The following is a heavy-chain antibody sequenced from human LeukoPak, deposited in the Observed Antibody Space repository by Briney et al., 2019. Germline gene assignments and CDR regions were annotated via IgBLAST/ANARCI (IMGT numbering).Heavy chain of an antibody. D-gene: IGHD3-10*01. V-gene: IGHV4-59*01. Sequence: SETLSLTCTVSGGSISSYYWSWIRQPPGKGLEWIGYIYYNGSTNYNPSLKSRVTISVDTSKNQFSLKLSSVTAADTAVYYCARGIPGLLWFGEPNWFDPWGQGTLVTVSS. CDR1: GGSISSYY. CDR3: ARGIPGLLWFGEPNWFDP. CDR2: IYYNGST. J-gene: IGHJ5*02.